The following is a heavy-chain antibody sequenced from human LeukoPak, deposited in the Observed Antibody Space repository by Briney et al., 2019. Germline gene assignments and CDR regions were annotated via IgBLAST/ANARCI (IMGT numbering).Heavy chain of an antibody. J-gene: IGHJ3*02. Sequence: ASVKVSCKASGGTFSSYAISWVRQAPGQGLEWMGGIIPIFGTANYAQKFQGRVTITADESTSTAYMELSSLRSEDTAVYYCARPFRYCSGGSCYLDAFDIWGQGTMVTVSS. V-gene: IGHV1-69*13. CDR2: IIPIFGTA. CDR1: GGTFSSYA. D-gene: IGHD2-15*01. CDR3: ARPFRYCSGGSCYLDAFDI.